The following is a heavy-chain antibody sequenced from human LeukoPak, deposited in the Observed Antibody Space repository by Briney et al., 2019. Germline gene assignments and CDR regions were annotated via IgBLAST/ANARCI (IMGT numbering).Heavy chain of an antibody. J-gene: IGHJ6*02. CDR3: ARDRLLWFGELLFSYGMDV. CDR1: GGSISSGGYY. Sequence: PSETLSLTCTVSGGSISSGGYYWSWIRQHPGKGLEWIGYIYYSGSTYYNPSLKSRVTISVDTSKNQFSLKLSSVTAADTAVYYCARDRLLWFGELLFSYGMDVWGQGTTVTVSS. V-gene: IGHV4-31*03. CDR2: IYYSGST. D-gene: IGHD3-10*01.